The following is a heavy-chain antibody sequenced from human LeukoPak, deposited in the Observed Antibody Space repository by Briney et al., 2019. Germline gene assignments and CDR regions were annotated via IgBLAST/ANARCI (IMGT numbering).Heavy chain of an antibody. CDR3: TTYRYSYGSTGYSYFDF. Sequence: GGSRTLSCAASGLTFGNAWMSWVRKAPGKGLEWVARILSETSGGTRDYAAPVRGRFTISRDDSRSTLYLQMNSLKTEDTAQYYCTTYRYSYGSTGYSYFDFWGQGTLVTVSS. J-gene: IGHJ4*02. V-gene: IGHV3-15*01. CDR2: ILSETSGGTR. D-gene: IGHD3-22*01. CDR1: GLTFGNAW.